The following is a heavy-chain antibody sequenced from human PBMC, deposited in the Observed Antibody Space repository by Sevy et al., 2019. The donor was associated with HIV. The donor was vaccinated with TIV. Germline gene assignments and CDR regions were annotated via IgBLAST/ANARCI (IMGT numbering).Heavy chain of an antibody. CDR3: AREGCSKPHDY. CDR1: GVTFSNYA. Sequence: GGSLRLSCAASGVTFSNYAMSWVRQAPGKGLEWVSTFSFGCGKINYADSVKSRFTISRDNSKNTLYLQMNSLRAEDTALYYCAREGCSKPHDYWGQGTLVTISS. V-gene: IGHV3-23*01. D-gene: IGHD2-2*01. CDR2: FSFGCGKI. J-gene: IGHJ4*02.